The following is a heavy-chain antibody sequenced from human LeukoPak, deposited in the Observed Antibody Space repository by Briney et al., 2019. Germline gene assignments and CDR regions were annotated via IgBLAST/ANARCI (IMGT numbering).Heavy chain of an antibody. CDR3: ARGIWFGELLGWFDP. Sequence: TSETLSLTCTVSGGSISSYYWSWIRHPAGRGLEWIGRIYTSGSTNYNPSLKSRVTMSVDTSKNQSSLKLSSVTAADTAVYYCARGIWFGELLGWFDPWGQGTLVTVSS. J-gene: IGHJ5*02. CDR1: GGSISSYY. V-gene: IGHV4-4*07. D-gene: IGHD3-10*01. CDR2: IYTSGST.